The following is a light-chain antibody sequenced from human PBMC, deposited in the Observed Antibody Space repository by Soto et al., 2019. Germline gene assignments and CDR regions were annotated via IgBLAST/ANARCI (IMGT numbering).Light chain of an antibody. CDR3: QHYNNWPPWT. CDR1: QSVSTN. V-gene: IGKV3-15*01. Sequence: EIVMTQSPATLSVSPGERATLSCRASQSVSTNLAWYQQTPGQAPRLLIYGASTRATGIPARFSGSGSGTEFTLTIRSLQSEDFAVYYCQHYNNWPPWTFGQGTKVEIK. CDR2: GAS. J-gene: IGKJ1*01.